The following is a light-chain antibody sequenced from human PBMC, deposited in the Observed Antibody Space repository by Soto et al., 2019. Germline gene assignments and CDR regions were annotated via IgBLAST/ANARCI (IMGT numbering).Light chain of an antibody. V-gene: IGLV2-14*01. CDR3: SSYSISTADL. J-gene: IGLJ1*01. CDR2: EVS. CDR1: SSDVGGYDY. Sequence: QSVLTQPASVSGSPGQSITISCTGTSSDVGGYDYVSWYQLHPGKAPKLMVFEVSNRPSGVSYRFSGSKSGNTASLTISGLQAEDEADYFCSSYSISTADLFGTGTKVT.